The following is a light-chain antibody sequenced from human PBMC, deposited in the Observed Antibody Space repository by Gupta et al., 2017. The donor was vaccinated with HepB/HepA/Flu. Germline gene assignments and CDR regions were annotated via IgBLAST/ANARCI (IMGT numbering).Light chain of an antibody. CDR2: DVT. CDR3: SSYTRSNTWV. Sequence: QSALTQPASVSGSPGQSITISCAGTSSDVGLYNYVSWYQQHPGKAPKLMIYDVTYRPSGVSSRFSGSKSGNTASLTISGLQAEDEADYYCSSYTRSNTWVFGGGTKLTVL. V-gene: IGLV2-14*01. J-gene: IGLJ3*02. CDR1: SSDVGLYNY.